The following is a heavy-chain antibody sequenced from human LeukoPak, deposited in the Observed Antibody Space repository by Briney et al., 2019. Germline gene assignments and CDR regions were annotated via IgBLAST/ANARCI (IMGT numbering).Heavy chain of an antibody. CDR3: ARGELAARPGIYFDY. CDR1: GGTFSSYA. CDR2: IIPIFGTA. J-gene: IGHJ4*02. V-gene: IGHV1-69*05. Sequence: SVKVSCKASGGTFSSYAISWVRQAPGQGLEWMGGIIPIFGTANYAQKFQGRVTITTDESTSTAYMELSSLRSEDTAVYYCARGELAARPGIYFDYWGQGTLVTVSS. D-gene: IGHD6-6*01.